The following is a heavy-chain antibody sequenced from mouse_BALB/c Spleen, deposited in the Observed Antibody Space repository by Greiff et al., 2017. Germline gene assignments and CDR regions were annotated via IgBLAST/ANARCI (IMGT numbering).Heavy chain of an antibody. V-gene: IGHV2-9*02. Sequence: VQVVESGPGLVAPSQSLSITCTVSGFSLTSYGVHWVRQPPGKGLEWLGVIWAGGSTNYNSALMSRLSISKDNSKSQVFLKMNSLQTDDTAMYYCAREGDYDGYSYYFDYWGQGTTLTVSS. CDR3: AREGDYDGYSYYFDY. J-gene: IGHJ2*01. CDR1: GFSLTSYG. D-gene: IGHD2-3*01. CDR2: IWAGGST.